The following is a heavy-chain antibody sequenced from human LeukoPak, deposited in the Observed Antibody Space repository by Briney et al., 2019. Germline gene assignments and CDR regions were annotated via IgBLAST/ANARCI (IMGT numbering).Heavy chain of an antibody. Sequence: GGSLRLSCAASKFTFSSYWMSWVRQAPGKGLEWVANIKQDGSEKYSVDSVKGRFTISRDSANNSLYLQMNSLRAEDTAVYYCARDRIYCSSTSCYGDVYYYGMDVWGQGTTVTVSS. D-gene: IGHD2-2*01. CDR1: KFTFSSYW. V-gene: IGHV3-7*01. CDR2: IKQDGSEK. CDR3: ARDRIYCSSTSCYGDVYYYGMDV. J-gene: IGHJ6*02.